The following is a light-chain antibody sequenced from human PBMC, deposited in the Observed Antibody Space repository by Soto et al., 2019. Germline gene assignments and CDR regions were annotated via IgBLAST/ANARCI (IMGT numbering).Light chain of an antibody. CDR3: QSYDSSLDVV. Sequence: QSVLTQPPSVSGAPGQRVTISCTGSSSNIGAGYDVHWYQQLPGTAPKLLIYGNSNRPSGVPDRFSGSKSGTSASLAITGLQAEDEADYYSQSYDSSLDVVLRGGTKLTLL. CDR1: SSNIGAGYD. V-gene: IGLV1-40*01. CDR2: GNS. J-gene: IGLJ2*01.